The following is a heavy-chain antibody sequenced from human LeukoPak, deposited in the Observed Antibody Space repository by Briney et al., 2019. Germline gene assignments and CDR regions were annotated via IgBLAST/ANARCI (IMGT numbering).Heavy chain of an antibody. J-gene: IGHJ6*02. CDR3: AKGKYGRYYYYGMDV. CDR2: IWYDGSNK. Sequence: GRSLRLSCAASGFTFSSYGMHWVRQAPGKGLEWVAVIWYDGSNKYYADSVKGRFTISRDNAKNSLYLQMNSLRAEDTAVYYCAKGKYGRYYYYGMDVWGQGTTVTVSS. CDR1: GFTFSSYG. D-gene: IGHD2-2*01. V-gene: IGHV3-33*03.